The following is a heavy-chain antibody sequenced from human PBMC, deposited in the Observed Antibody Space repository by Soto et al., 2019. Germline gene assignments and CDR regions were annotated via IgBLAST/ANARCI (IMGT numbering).Heavy chain of an antibody. CDR1: GGTFSSYT. CDR2: IIPILGIA. CDR3: ARDRGGDYGGS. Sequence: QFQLVQSGAEVKKPGSSVKVSCKASGGTFSSYTISWVRQAPGQGLEWMGRIIPILGIANYAQKFQGRVTITADKSTSTADMELSSLRSEDTAVYYCARDRGGDYGGSWGQGTLVTVSS. D-gene: IGHD4-17*01. J-gene: IGHJ5*02. V-gene: IGHV1-69*08.